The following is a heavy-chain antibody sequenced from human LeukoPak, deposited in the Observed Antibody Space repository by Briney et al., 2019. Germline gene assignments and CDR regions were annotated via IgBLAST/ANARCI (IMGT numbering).Heavy chain of an antibody. J-gene: IGHJ5*02. D-gene: IGHD3-9*01. Sequence: GASVKVSCKASGYTFTGYYMHWVRQAPGQGLEWMGRINPNRGGTNYAQKFQGRVTMSRDTSISTAYMELSRLRSDDTAVYYCARVSLTGYYLSWGQGTLVTVSS. CDR3: ARVSLTGYYLS. V-gene: IGHV1-2*06. CDR1: GYTFTGYY. CDR2: INPNRGGT.